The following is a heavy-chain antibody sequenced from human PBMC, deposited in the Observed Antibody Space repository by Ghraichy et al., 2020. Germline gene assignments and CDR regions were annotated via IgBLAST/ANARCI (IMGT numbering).Heavy chain of an antibody. V-gene: IGHV3-23*01. CDR2: IRSGGGIT. CDR1: GFTFSSYA. CDR3: VKDGRYCSGGNCYSWYFDL. Sequence: GGSLRLSCAASGFTFSSYAMTWVRQAPGKGLEWVSVIRSGGGITEYADSVKGRFTVSRDNSRNTVYLQMNSLRGEDTAVYYCVKDGRYCSGGNCYSWYFDLWGRGTLVTVSP. J-gene: IGHJ2*01. D-gene: IGHD2-15*01.